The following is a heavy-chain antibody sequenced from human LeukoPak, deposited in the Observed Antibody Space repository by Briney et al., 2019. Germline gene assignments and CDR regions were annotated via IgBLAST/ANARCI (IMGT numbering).Heavy chain of an antibody. Sequence: SETLSLTCTVSGGSISSSSYYWGWIRQPPGKGLEWIGSIYYSGSTYYNPSLKSRVTISVDTSKNQFSLKLSSVTAADTAVYYCARYHIANYDILTGYYIGPGWFDYWGQGTLVTVSS. CDR2: IYYSGST. CDR3: ARYHIANYDILTGYYIGPGWFDY. CDR1: GGSISSSSYY. D-gene: IGHD3-9*01. V-gene: IGHV4-39*01. J-gene: IGHJ4*02.